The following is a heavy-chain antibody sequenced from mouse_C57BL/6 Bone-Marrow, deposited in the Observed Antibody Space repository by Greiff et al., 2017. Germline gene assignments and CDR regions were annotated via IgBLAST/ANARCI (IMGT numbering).Heavy chain of an antibody. J-gene: IGHJ3*01. V-gene: IGHV1-59*01. D-gene: IGHD2-1*01. Sequence: QVQLQQPGAELVRPGTSVKLSCKASGYTFTSYWMHWVKQRPGQGLEWIGVIDPSDSTTNYNQKFKGKATLTVDTSSSTADMQLSSLTSEDSAVYYLAAYVNIAYWGQGTLVTVSA. CDR2: IDPSDSTT. CDR1: GYTFTSYW. CDR3: AAYVNIAY.